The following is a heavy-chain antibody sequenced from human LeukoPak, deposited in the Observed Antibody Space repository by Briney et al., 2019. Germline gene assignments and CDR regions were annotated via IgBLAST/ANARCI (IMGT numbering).Heavy chain of an antibody. CDR3: ARDVPLMGASKTRYFDY. CDR1: GFTFDDYG. CDR2: VKQDGSER. V-gene: IGHV3-7*01. J-gene: IGHJ4*02. D-gene: IGHD1-26*01. Sequence: PGGSLRLSCAASGFTFDDYGMSWVRQAPGKGLEWVANVKQDGSERYYGDSVKGRFTISRDNAKNSLYLQMSSLRAEDTAIYYCARDVPLMGASKTRYFDYWGQGTLVTVSS.